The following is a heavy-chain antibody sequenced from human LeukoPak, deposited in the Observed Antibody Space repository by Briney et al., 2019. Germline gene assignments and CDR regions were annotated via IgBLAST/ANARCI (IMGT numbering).Heavy chain of an antibody. J-gene: IGHJ6*03. CDR1: GYTFTSYY. V-gene: IGHV1-46*01. Sequence: VASVTVSCKASGYTFTSYYMHWVRQAPGQGLEWMGIISPSGGSTSYAQKFQGRVTMTRDTSTSTVYMELSSLRSEDTAVYYCARDSYGPRTGYYYYMDVWGKGTTVTVSS. D-gene: IGHD3-10*01. CDR3: ARDSYGPRTGYYYYMDV. CDR2: ISPSGGST.